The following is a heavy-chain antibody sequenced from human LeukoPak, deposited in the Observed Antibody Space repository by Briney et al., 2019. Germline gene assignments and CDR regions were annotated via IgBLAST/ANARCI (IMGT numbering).Heavy chain of an antibody. CDR2: IYHSGST. J-gene: IGHJ3*02. CDR1: GYSVSSGYY. V-gene: IGHV4-38-2*02. Sequence: SETRSLTCTVSGYSVSSGYYWGWIRQPPGKGLEWIGSIYHSGSTYYNPSLKSRVTISVDTSKNQFSLKVSSVTAADTAVYYCARDGYSSTWYADAFDIWGQGTMVTVSS. D-gene: IGHD6-13*01. CDR3: ARDGYSSTWYADAFDI.